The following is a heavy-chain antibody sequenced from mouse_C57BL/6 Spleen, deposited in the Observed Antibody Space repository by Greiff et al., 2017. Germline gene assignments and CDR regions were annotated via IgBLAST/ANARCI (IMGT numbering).Heavy chain of an antibody. J-gene: IGHJ1*03. Sequence: VQLQQSGAELVRPGSSVKLSCKASGYTFTSYWMHWVKQRPIQGLEWIGNIDPSDSETHYNQKFKDKATLTVDKSSSTAYMQLSSLTSEDAAVYYCANYYGSSYEYFDVWGTGTTVTVSS. D-gene: IGHD1-1*01. V-gene: IGHV1-52*01. CDR2: IDPSDSET. CDR1: GYTFTSYW. CDR3: ANYYGSSYEYFDV.